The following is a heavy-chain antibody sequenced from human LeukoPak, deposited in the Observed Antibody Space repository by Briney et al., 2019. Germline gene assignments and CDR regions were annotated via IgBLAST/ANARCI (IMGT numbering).Heavy chain of an antibody. CDR1: GGSFSGYY. CDR2: INHSGST. D-gene: IGHD3-22*01. V-gene: IGHV4-34*01. Sequence: SETLSLTCAVYGGSFSGYYWSWIRQPPGKGLEWIGEINHSGSTNYNPSLKSRVTISVDTSKNQFSLKPSSVTAADTAVYYCARSKYYYDSSGYYRYYYYYMDVWGKGTTVTVSS. CDR3: ARSKYYYDSSGYYRYYYYYMDV. J-gene: IGHJ6*03.